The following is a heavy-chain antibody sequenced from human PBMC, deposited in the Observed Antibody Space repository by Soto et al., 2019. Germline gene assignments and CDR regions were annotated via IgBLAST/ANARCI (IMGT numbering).Heavy chain of an antibody. CDR3: AKDPNQDYDFWSGYYHY. V-gene: IGHV3-23*01. CDR2: ISGSGGST. J-gene: IGHJ4*02. Sequence: GESLKISCAASGFTFSSYAMSWVRQAPGKGLEWVSAISGSGGSTYYADSVKGRFTISRDNSKNTLYLQMNSLRAEDTAVYYCAKDPNQDYDFWSGYYHYWGQGTLVTVSS. D-gene: IGHD3-3*01. CDR1: GFTFSSYA.